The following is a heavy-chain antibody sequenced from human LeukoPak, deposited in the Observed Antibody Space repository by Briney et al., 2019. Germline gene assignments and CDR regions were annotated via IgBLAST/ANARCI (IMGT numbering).Heavy chain of an antibody. Sequence: GASVKVSCKASGGTFISYAISWVRQAPGQGLEWMGGIIPIFGTASYAQKFQGRVTITADESTSTAYMELSSLRSEDTAVYYCAACGGDCYPAYAFDIWGQGTMVTVSS. D-gene: IGHD2-21*01. V-gene: IGHV1-69*13. CDR1: GGTFISYA. CDR3: AACGGDCYPAYAFDI. CDR2: IIPIFGTA. J-gene: IGHJ3*02.